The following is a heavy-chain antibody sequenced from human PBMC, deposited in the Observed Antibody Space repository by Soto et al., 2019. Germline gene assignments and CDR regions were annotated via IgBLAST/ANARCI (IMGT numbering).Heavy chain of an antibody. CDR1: GFTFSSYA. D-gene: IGHD4-4*01. Sequence: GGSLRLSCAACGFTFSSYAMSWVRQAPGKGLEWVSAISGSGGSTYYADPVKGRFTISRDNSKNTLYLQMNSLRAKDTAVYYCATEDYSNSSTPLENYYYYYGMDVWGQGTTVTVSS. CDR2: ISGSGGST. V-gene: IGHV3-23*01. CDR3: ATEDYSNSSTPLENYYYYYGMDV. J-gene: IGHJ6*02.